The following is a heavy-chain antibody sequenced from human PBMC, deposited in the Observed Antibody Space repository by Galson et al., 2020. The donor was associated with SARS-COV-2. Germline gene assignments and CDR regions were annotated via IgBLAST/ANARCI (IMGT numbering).Heavy chain of an antibody. D-gene: IGHD6-13*01. Sequence: ETSETLSLTCTIPGGSISSGGYYWSWIRQHPGKGLEWIGYIYYSGSTYYNPSLKSRVTISVDTSKNQFSLKLSSVTAADTAVYYCASVSSSWTAEYFQHWGQGTLVTVSS. CDR3: ASVSSSWTAEYFQH. J-gene: IGHJ1*01. CDR2: IYYSGST. CDR1: GGSISSGGYY. V-gene: IGHV4-31*03.